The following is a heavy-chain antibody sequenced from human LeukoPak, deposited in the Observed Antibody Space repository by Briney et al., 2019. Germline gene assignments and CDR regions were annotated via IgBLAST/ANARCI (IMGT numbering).Heavy chain of an antibody. D-gene: IGHD1-1*01. CDR3: ARDRSYNDAFDI. J-gene: IGHJ3*02. CDR1: GYTFTGYY. Sequence: ASVKVSCKASGYTFTGYYMHWVRQAPGQGLEWMGWINPNSGGTNYAQKFQGRVTMTRDTSTSTVYMELSSLRSEDTAVYYCARDRSYNDAFDIWGQGTMVTVSS. CDR2: INPNSGGT. V-gene: IGHV1-2*02.